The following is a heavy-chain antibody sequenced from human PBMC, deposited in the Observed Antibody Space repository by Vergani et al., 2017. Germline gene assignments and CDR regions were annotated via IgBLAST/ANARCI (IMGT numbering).Heavy chain of an antibody. CDR3: ARADIALYYFDY. V-gene: IGHV4-61*01. Sequence: QVQLQQWGAGLLKPSETLSLTCTVSGGSVSSGSYYWSWIRQPPGKGLEWIGYIYYSGSTNYNPSLKSRVTISVDTSKNQFSLKLSSVTAADTAVYYCARADIALYYFDYWGQGTLVTVSS. CDR2: IYYSGST. CDR1: GGSVSSGSYY. J-gene: IGHJ4*02. D-gene: IGHD2-21*01.